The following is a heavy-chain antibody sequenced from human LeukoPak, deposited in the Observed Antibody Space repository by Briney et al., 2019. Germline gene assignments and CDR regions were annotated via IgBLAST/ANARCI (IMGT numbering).Heavy chain of an antibody. CDR1: GFTFSSYA. J-gene: IGHJ4*02. CDR2: ISYDGSNK. D-gene: IGHD3-16*01. Sequence: PGRSLRLSCAASGFTFSSYAMHWVRQAPGKGLERVAVISYDGSNKYYADSVKGRFTISRDNSKNTLYLQMNSLRPEDTAVYYGARDKPLVRGIFDYWGQGTLVTVSS. V-gene: IGHV3-30*01. CDR3: ARDKPLVRGIFDY.